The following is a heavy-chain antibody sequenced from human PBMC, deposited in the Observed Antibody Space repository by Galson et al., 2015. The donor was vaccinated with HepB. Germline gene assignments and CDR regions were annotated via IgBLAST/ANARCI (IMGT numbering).Heavy chain of an antibody. Sequence: SLRLSCAASGFTFSSYWMSWVRQAPGKGLEWVANIKQDGSEKYYVDSVKGRFTISRDNAKNSLYLQMNSLRAEDTAVYYCASMVRGVLFDYWGQGTLVTVSS. D-gene: IGHD3-10*01. CDR2: IKQDGSEK. CDR1: GFTFSSYW. CDR3: ASMVRGVLFDY. V-gene: IGHV3-7*01. J-gene: IGHJ4*02.